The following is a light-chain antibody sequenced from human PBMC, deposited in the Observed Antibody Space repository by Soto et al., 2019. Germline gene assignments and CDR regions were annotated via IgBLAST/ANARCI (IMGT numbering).Light chain of an antibody. CDR1: QSVSNY. CDR2: AAS. V-gene: IGKV3-11*01. Sequence: EIVFTPSPATLSLSPGERVTLSCRASQSVSNYLAWYQQKPGQAPRLLVSAASNRATGIPARFSGSGSGTDFTLTISSLETEDFGVFYCQKRYDWPPITVGQGKRLEIK. CDR3: QKRYDWPPIT. J-gene: IGKJ5*01.